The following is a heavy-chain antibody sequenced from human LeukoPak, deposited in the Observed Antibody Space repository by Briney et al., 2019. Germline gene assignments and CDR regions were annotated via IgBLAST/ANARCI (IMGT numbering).Heavy chain of an antibody. J-gene: IGHJ4*02. Sequence: SQTLSLTCTVSGGSISSGDYYWGWIRQPPGKGLEGIVYIYYSGGTYYNPALKSRVFISVDSSKRQFSLRLSSVTAAATAVYYCAREREYSGYGSGGIVDYWGQGTLVTVSS. CDR3: AREREYSGYGSGGIVDY. CDR1: GGSISSGDYY. D-gene: IGHD5-12*01. CDR2: IYYSGGT. V-gene: IGHV4-30-4*01.